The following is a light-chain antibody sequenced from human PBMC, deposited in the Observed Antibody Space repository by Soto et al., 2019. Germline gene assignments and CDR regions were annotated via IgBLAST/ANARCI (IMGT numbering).Light chain of an antibody. CDR3: QQRSEWPRT. CDR1: QSISSS. CDR2: DAS. Sequence: ELVLTQSQATLSLSPGERATLSCRASQSISSSLAWYQQKPGQTPRLLIYDASTRATGFPARFSGSGSGTDFTLTIGSLEPEDFAVYYCQQRSEWPRTFGQGTKVEIK. V-gene: IGKV3-11*01. J-gene: IGKJ1*01.